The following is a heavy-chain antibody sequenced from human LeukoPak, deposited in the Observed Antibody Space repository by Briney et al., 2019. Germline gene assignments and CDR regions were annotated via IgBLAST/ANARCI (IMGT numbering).Heavy chain of an antibody. CDR3: ARDLGYYYGSGSYSHFDY. Sequence: ASVKVSCKASGGTFSSYAISWVRQAPGQGLEWMGGIIPIFGTANYAQKFQGRVTMTRDTSTSTVYMELSSLRSEDTAVYYCARDLGYYYGSGSYSHFDYWGQGTLVTVSS. J-gene: IGHJ4*02. CDR2: IIPIFGTA. D-gene: IGHD3-10*01. CDR1: GGTFSSYA. V-gene: IGHV1-69*05.